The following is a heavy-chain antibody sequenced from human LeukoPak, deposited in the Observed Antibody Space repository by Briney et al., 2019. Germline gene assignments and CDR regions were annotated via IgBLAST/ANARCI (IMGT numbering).Heavy chain of an antibody. CDR1: GGSISSYY. CDR3: ARGPQAELAYCGGDCWGFDI. D-gene: IGHD2-21*02. Sequence: SETLSLTCTVSGGSISSYYWSWIRQPPGKGLEWIGEINHSGSTNYNPSLKSRVTISVDTSKNQFSLKLSSVTAADTAVYYCARGPQAELAYCGGDCWGFDIWGQGTMVTVSS. J-gene: IGHJ3*02. CDR2: INHSGST. V-gene: IGHV4-34*01.